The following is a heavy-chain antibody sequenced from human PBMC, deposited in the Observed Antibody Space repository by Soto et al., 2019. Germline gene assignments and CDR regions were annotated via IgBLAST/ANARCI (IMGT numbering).Heavy chain of an antibody. CDR3: AGETVVPAAIHYYYYGMDV. CDR2: IDPSDSYT. V-gene: IGHV5-10-1*01. CDR1: GYSFTSYW. D-gene: IGHD2-2*01. Sequence: ESLKISCKGSGYSFTSYWISWVRRMPGKGLEWMGRIDPSDSYTNYSPSFQGHVTISADKSISTAYLQWSSLKASDTAMYYCAGETVVPAAIHYYYYGMDVWGQGTTVTVSS. J-gene: IGHJ6*02.